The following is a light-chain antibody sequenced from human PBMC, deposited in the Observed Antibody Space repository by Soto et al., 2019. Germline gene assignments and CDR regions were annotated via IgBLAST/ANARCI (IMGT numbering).Light chain of an antibody. V-gene: IGKV3D-15*01. CDR1: QSVRSN. J-gene: IGKJ1*01. CDR3: QPYNDWPSWT. CDR2: DAS. Sequence: EIVMTQSPATLSVSPGERATLSCRASQSVRSNLAWYQQKPGQAPRLLIYDASTRATGIPARFSGSGSGTEFTLTISSLQSEDYAVYYCQPYNDWPSWTFGQGTKVDNK.